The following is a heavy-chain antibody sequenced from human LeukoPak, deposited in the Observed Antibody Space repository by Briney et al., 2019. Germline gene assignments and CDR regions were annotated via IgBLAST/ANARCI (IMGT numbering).Heavy chain of an antibody. CDR2: IYSGGST. Sequence: GGSLRLSCAASGFTVSSNYMSWVRQAPGEGLEWVSVIYSGGSTYYADSVKGRFTISRDNSKNTLYLQMNSLRAEDTAVYYCARTHSGSYLSFDYWGQGTLVTVSS. CDR3: ARTHSGSYLSFDY. J-gene: IGHJ4*02. V-gene: IGHV3-53*01. CDR1: GFTVSSNY. D-gene: IGHD1-26*01.